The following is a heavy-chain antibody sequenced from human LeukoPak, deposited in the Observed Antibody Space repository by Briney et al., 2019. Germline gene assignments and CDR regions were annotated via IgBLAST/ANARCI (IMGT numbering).Heavy chain of an antibody. Sequence: GRSLRLSCAASGFTFSSYAMHWVRQAPGKGLEWVAVISYDGSNKYHADSVKGRFTISRDNSKNTLYLQMNSLRAEDTAVYYCASSRREYSSSSALDYWGQGTLVTVSS. CDR3: ASSRREYSSSSALDY. J-gene: IGHJ4*02. CDR1: GFTFSSYA. CDR2: ISYDGSNK. D-gene: IGHD6-6*01. V-gene: IGHV3-30*04.